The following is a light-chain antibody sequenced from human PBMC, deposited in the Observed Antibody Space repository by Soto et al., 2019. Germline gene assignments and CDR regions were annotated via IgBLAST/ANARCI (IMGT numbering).Light chain of an antibody. CDR2: ENN. J-gene: IGLJ2*01. V-gene: IGLV1-51*02. CDR1: SSNIGNNY. Sequence: QSVLTQPPSVSAAPGQKVTISCSGSSSNIGNNYVSWYQQLPGTAPKLLIYENNKLPSGIPDRFSGSKSGTSATLGITGLQTGDEAYYYCGTWDSSLSAGVFGGGTKLTVL. CDR3: GTWDSSLSAGV.